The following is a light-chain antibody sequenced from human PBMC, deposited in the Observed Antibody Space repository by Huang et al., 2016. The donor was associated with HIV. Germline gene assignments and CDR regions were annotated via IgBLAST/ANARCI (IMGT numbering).Light chain of an antibody. CDR3: QQYGSSMAT. J-gene: IGKJ2*01. CDR2: GTS. Sequence: LTQSPGSLSLSPGDRVTLSCRASQSVDSGYVAWYHQKPGQSPRLIVYGTSSRASGIPSRFSGSGSGRDFILTISGLDSEDFGVYYCQQYGSSMATFGQGTKVDI. CDR1: QSVDSGY. V-gene: IGKV3-20*01.